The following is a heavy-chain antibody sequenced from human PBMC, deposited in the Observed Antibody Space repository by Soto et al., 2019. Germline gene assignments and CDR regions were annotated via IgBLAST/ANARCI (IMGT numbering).Heavy chain of an antibody. J-gene: IGHJ4*02. Sequence: ASVKVSCKASGYTFTSYYMHWVRQAPGQGLEWMGIINPSGGSTSYAQKFQGRVTMTRDTSTSTVYMELSSLRSEDTAVYYCARERYCSGGSCYSRLFDYWGQGTLVTVSS. CDR1: GYTFTSYY. CDR3: ARERYCSGGSCYSRLFDY. V-gene: IGHV1-46*03. D-gene: IGHD2-15*01. CDR2: INPSGGST.